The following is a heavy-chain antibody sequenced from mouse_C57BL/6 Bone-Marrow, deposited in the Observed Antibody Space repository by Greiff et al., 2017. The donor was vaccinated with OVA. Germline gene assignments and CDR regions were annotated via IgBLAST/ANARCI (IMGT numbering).Heavy chain of an antibody. V-gene: IGHV1-61*01. Sequence: VQLQQPGAELVRPGSSVKLSCKASGYTFTSYWMDWVKQRPGQGLEWIGNIYPSDSETHYNQKFKDKATLTVDKSSSTAYMQLSSLTSEDSAVYYWARRGPYYYAMDYWGQGTSVTVSS. CDR3: ARRGPYYYAMDY. J-gene: IGHJ4*01. CDR2: IYPSDSET. CDR1: GYTFTSYW.